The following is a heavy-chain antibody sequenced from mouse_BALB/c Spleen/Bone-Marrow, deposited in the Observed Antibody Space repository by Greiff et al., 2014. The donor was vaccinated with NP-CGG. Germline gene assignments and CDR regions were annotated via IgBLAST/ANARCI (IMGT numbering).Heavy chain of an antibody. CDR3: AIYYYGSSGLAY. CDR1: GFNIKDTY. J-gene: IGHJ3*01. CDR2: IDPANGNT. V-gene: IGHV14-3*02. Sequence: EVQLQQSGAELVKPGASVKLSCTASGFNIKDTYMHWVKQRPEQGLEWIGRIDPANGNTKYDPKFQGKAPITADTSSNTAYLQLSSLTSEDTAVYYCAIYYYGSSGLAYWGQGTLVTVSA. D-gene: IGHD1-1*01.